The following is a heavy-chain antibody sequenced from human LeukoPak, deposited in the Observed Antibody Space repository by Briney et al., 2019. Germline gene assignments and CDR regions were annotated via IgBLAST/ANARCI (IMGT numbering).Heavy chain of an antibody. Sequence: SEALSLTCTVSGVSISSYYWSWIRQPPGKGLEWIGYIYYSGSTNYNPSLKSRVTISLDTSKNQFSLKLSSVTAADTAVYYCARGAYDYDSSGYYQTPLAFDIWGQGTMVTVSS. J-gene: IGHJ3*02. CDR1: GVSISSYY. CDR3: ARGAYDYDSSGYYQTPLAFDI. CDR2: IYYSGST. V-gene: IGHV4-59*12. D-gene: IGHD3-22*01.